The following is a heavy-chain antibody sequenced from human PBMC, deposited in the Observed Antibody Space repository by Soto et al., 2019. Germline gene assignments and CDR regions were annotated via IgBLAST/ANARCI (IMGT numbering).Heavy chain of an antibody. CDR3: ARDFFGGYTYGPGDY. Sequence: LRLSCAASGFMFSAYWMSWVRQAPGKGLEWVANIHGDGGKIYYVDSVKGRFTISRDNAKRSLYLQMNSLRAEDTAVYYCARDFFGGYTYGPGDYWGQGALVTVSS. D-gene: IGHD5-18*01. CDR2: IHGDGGKI. CDR1: GFMFSAYW. V-gene: IGHV3-7*01. J-gene: IGHJ4*02.